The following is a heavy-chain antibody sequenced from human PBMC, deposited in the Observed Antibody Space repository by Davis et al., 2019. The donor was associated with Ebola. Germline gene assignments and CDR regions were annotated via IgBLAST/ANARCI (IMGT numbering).Heavy chain of an antibody. CDR3: ATLRKTVTGMDDAFDI. CDR1: GYSFTNYW. V-gene: IGHV5-51*01. J-gene: IGHJ3*02. CDR2: IYTGDSDT. Sequence: GESLKISCKGSGYSFTNYWIGWVRQMPGKGLEWMGIIYTGDSDTRYSPSFRGQVTISAEKSIRAAYLQWSNLKASDTAMYYCATLRKTVTGMDDAFDIWGQGTMVTVS. D-gene: IGHD4-11*01.